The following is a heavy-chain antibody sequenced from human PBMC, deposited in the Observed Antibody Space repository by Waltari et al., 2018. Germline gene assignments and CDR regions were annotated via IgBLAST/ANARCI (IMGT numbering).Heavy chain of an antibody. D-gene: IGHD1-7*01. V-gene: IGHV3-43*01. Sequence: EVQLVESGGVVVQPGGSLRLSCAASGFTFDDYTMHWVRQAPGKGLEWVSLISWDGGSTYYADSVKGRFTISRDNSKNSLYLQMNSLRTEDTALYYCAKDSRAGTTPGYFDYWGQGTLVIVSS. J-gene: IGHJ4*02. CDR2: ISWDGGST. CDR1: GFTFDDYT. CDR3: AKDSRAGTTPGYFDY.